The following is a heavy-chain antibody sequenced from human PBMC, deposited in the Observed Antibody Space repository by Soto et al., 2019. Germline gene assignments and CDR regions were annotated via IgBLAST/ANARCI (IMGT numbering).Heavy chain of an antibody. CDR3: ARHIAAAGTGPYYYYYGMDV. Sequence: GESLKISCKGSGYSFTSYWISWVRQMPGKGLEWMGRIDPSDSYTNYSPSFQGHVTISADKSISTAYLQWSSLKASDTAMYYCARHIAAAGTGPYYYYYGMDVWGQGTTVTAP. J-gene: IGHJ6*02. CDR1: GYSFTSYW. D-gene: IGHD6-13*01. CDR2: IDPSDSYT. V-gene: IGHV5-10-1*01.